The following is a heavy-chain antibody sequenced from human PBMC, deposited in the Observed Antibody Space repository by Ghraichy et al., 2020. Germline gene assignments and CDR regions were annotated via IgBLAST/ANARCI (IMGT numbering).Heavy chain of an antibody. CDR1: GFALSSHY. Sequence: GGSLRLSCVASGFALSSHYISWVRQAPGKGLEWVANIRQDGREKYFVDSVKGRFTISRDNSKNSVYLQMNSLRADDTAVYYCARESIVVLPPSMDDAFDVWGQGTMVSVSS. D-gene: IGHD2-2*01. CDR2: IRQDGREK. V-gene: IGHV3-7*03. CDR3: ARESIVVLPPSMDDAFDV. J-gene: IGHJ3*01.